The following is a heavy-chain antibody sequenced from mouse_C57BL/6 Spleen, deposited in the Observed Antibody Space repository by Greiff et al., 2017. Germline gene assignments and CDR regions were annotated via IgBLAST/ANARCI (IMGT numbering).Heavy chain of an antibody. CDR3: ARPYYSNYFDY. D-gene: IGHD2-5*01. V-gene: IGHV5-17*01. CDR1: GFTFSDYG. J-gene: IGHJ2*01. Sequence: EVQLVESGGGLVKPGGSLKLSWAASGFTFSDYGMHWVRQAPEKGLEWVAYISSGSSTIYYADTVKGRCTISRDNATNTLFLQMTSLRSEDTAMYYCARPYYSNYFDYWGQGTTLTVSS. CDR2: ISSGSSTI.